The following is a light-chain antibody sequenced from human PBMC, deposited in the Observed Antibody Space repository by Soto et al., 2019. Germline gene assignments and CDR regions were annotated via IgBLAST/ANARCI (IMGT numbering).Light chain of an antibody. CDR3: QQLNTYLIT. V-gene: IGKV1-9*01. Sequence: DIQLTQSPSFLSASVWDRVTIPCRASQGISGYLAWYQQKPGKVPKLLIYSTSTLQSGVPSRFSGSASGTEFTLSISGLQPEDFATYYRQQLNTYLITFGQGTRLE. CDR2: STS. J-gene: IGKJ5*01. CDR1: QGISGY.